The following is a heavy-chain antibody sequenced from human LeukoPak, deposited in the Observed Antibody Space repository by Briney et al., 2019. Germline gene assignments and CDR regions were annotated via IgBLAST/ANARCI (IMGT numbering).Heavy chain of an antibody. CDR3: ARGITAGDF. CDR2: IKQDGNEE. J-gene: IGHJ4*02. D-gene: IGHD2-8*02. V-gene: IGHV3-7*01. Sequence: GGSLRLSCAASGFTFSSHWMSWVRQAPGKGLEWVANIKQDGNEEYYVDSVKGRFTISRDNAKNSLYLQMNSLRAEDTAVYYCARGITAGDFWGQGTLVIVSS. CDR1: GFTFSSHW.